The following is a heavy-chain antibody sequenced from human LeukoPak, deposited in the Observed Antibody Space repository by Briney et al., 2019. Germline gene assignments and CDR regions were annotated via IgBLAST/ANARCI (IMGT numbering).Heavy chain of an antibody. Sequence: TSETLSLTCAVYGGSFSSYYWSWIRQPPGKGLEWIGEINHSGSTNYSPSLKSRVTISVDTSKNQFSLKLSSVTAADTAVYYCASGVGAKRNWFDPWGQGTLVTVSS. D-gene: IGHD1-26*01. CDR1: GGSFSSYY. CDR2: INHSGST. V-gene: IGHV4-34*01. CDR3: ASGVGAKRNWFDP. J-gene: IGHJ5*02.